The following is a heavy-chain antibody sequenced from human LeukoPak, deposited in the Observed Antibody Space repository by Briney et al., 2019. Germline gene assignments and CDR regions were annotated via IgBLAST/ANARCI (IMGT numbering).Heavy chain of an antibody. CDR3: ARAAYSGSYHSDY. D-gene: IGHD1-26*01. Sequence: SQTLSLTCAVSGGSISSGGYSWSWIRQPPGKGLEWIGYIYHSGSTYYNPSLKSRVTISVDRSKNQFSLKLSSVTAADTAVYYCARAAYSGSYHSDYWGQGTLVTVSS. CDR2: IYHSGST. CDR1: GGSISSGGYS. V-gene: IGHV4-30-2*01. J-gene: IGHJ4*02.